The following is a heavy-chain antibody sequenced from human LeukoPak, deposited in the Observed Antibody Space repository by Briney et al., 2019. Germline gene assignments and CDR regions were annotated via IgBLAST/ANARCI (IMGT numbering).Heavy chain of an antibody. V-gene: IGHV4-59*01. J-gene: IGHJ4*02. CDR2: IYYSGST. Sequence: SETLSLTCTVSGGSISSYYWNWIRQPPGKGLEWIGYIYYSGSTNYNPSLKSRVTTSVDTSKNQFSLKLSSVTAADTAVYYCARERLGYYDRSGLDYWGQGTLVTVAS. CDR1: GGSISSYY. D-gene: IGHD3-22*01. CDR3: ARERLGYYDRSGLDY.